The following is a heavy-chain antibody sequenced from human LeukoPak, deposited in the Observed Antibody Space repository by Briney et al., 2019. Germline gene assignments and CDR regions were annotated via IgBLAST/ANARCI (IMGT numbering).Heavy chain of an antibody. J-gene: IGHJ4*02. V-gene: IGHV4-61*01. CDR3: ARDTDTAMAY. CDR1: GASISSTTYY. Sequence: SETLSLTCTVSGASISSTTYYWSWTRQPPGKGLEWIGYIYYSGSTNYNPSLKSRVTISVDTSKNQFSLKLSSVTAADTAVYYCARDTDTAMAYWGQGTLVTVSS. D-gene: IGHD5-18*01. CDR2: IYYSGST.